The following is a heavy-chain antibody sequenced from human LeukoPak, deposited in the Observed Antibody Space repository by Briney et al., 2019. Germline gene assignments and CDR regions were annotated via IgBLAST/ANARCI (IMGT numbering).Heavy chain of an antibody. CDR3: ASGYCSGGSCDYQIDY. CDR1: GFTFSSYG. Sequence: GGSLRLSCAASGFTFSSYGMHWVRQAPGKGLEWVAFIRYDGSNKYYADSVKGRFTISRDKSKNTLYLQMNSLRAEDTAVYYCASGYCSGGSCDYQIDYWGQGTLVTVSS. D-gene: IGHD2-15*01. CDR2: IRYDGSNK. J-gene: IGHJ4*02. V-gene: IGHV3-30*02.